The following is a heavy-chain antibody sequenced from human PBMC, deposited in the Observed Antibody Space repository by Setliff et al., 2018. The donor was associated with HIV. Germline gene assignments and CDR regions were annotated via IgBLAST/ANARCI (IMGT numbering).Heavy chain of an antibody. J-gene: IGHJ4*02. D-gene: IGHD3-22*01. Sequence: PSETLSLTCTVSGGSINRYYWSWIRQPPGKGLEWIGFIYATGSTNYNPSLKGRVTVSVDTAKNQFSLKLNSVTAADTAVYYCARLEYYSDGNGYLQFYFDYWGQGTLVTVSS. V-gene: IGHV4-4*09. CDR2: IYATGST. CDR3: ARLEYYSDGNGYLQFYFDY. CDR1: GGSINRYY.